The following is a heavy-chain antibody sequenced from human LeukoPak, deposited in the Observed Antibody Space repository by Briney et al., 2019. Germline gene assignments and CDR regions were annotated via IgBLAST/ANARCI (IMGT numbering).Heavy chain of an antibody. J-gene: IGHJ6*03. Sequence: ETLSLTCTVSGGSISSSSYYWGWIRQPPGKGLEWIGSIYYSGSTNYNPSLKSRVTISVDTSKNQFSLKLTSVTAADTAVYYCARTTEGGYTYGYFYYYYMDVWGKGTTVTISS. D-gene: IGHD5-18*01. CDR1: GGSISSSSYY. V-gene: IGHV4-39*07. CDR2: IYYSGST. CDR3: ARTTEGGYTYGYFYYYYMDV.